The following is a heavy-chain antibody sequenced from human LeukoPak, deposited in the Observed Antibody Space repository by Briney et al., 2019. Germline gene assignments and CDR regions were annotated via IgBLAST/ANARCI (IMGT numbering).Heavy chain of an antibody. J-gene: IGHJ4*02. CDR3: AKYCSSTSCYDYYFDY. CDR2: ISGSGGST. CDR1: GFTFSSYA. V-gene: IGHV3-23*01. Sequence: GGSLRLSCAASGFTFSSYAMSWVRQAPGKGLEWVSAISGSGGSTYYADSVKGRFTISRDNSKNTLCLQMNSLRAEDTAVYYCAKYCSSTSCYDYYFDYWGQGTLVTVSS. D-gene: IGHD2-2*01.